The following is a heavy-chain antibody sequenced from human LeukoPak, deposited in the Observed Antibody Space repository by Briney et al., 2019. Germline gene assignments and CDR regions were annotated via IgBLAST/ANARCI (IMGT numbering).Heavy chain of an antibody. V-gene: IGHV1-2*02. J-gene: IGHJ4*02. D-gene: IGHD3-22*01. CDR1: GYTFTGYY. CDR3: ARDVITMIHESVYPHS. Sequence: GASVKVSCKASGYTFTGYYMHWVRQAPGQGLEWMGWINPNSGGTNYAQKFQGRVTMTRDTSISTAYMELSRLRSDDTAEYYCARDVITMIHESVYPHSWGQGTLVTVSS. CDR2: INPNSGGT.